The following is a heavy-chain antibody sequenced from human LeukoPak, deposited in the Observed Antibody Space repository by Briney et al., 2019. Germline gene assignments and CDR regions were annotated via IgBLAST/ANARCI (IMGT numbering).Heavy chain of an antibody. CDR1: GGSISSYY. Sequence: SETLSLTCTVSGGSISSYYWSWIRQPPGKGLEWIGYIYYSGSTNYNPSLKSRVTISVDTSKNQFSLKLSSVTTADTAVYYCARHSTTWTPFDYWGQGTLVTVSS. CDR3: ARHSTTWTPFDY. V-gene: IGHV4-59*08. CDR2: IYYSGST. J-gene: IGHJ4*02. D-gene: IGHD2/OR15-2a*01.